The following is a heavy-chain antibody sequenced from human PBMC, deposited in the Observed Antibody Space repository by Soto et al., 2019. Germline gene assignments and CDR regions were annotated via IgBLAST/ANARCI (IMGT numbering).Heavy chain of an antibody. D-gene: IGHD2-15*01. CDR1: GGSVSGDDW. J-gene: IGHJ5*02. CDR2: IYQSGTT. CDR3: ARGSGWRVDP. Sequence: QVQLQESGPGLVKPSETLSLTCAVSGGSVSGDDWWSWVRQPPEKGLEWIGEIYQSGTTNYNPSLKRRVTISLDKSKNQLSLKLTSLTAADTAVYYCARGSGWRVDPWGQGTLVTVSS. V-gene: IGHV4-4*02.